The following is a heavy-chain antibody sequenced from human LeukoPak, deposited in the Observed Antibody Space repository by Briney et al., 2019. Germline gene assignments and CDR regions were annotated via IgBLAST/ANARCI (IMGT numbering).Heavy chain of an antibody. CDR1: GYTFTDYY. V-gene: IGHV1-2*02. J-gene: IGHJ4*02. D-gene: IGHD3-10*01. CDR3: ARDLAASSGAGTYSSAGAGY. Sequence: GASVKVSCKASGYTFTDYYMHWVRQAPEQGLEWMGWINPNSGGTNYAQNFQGRVTMTRDTSISTAYMELSSLISDDTAVYHCARDLAASSGAGTYSSAGAGYWGQGTQVTVSS. CDR2: INPNSGGT.